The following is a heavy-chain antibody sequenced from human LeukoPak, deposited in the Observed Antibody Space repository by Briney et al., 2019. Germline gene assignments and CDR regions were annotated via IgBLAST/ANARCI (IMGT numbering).Heavy chain of an antibody. CDR2: IYYSGIT. J-gene: IGHJ6*02. V-gene: IGHV4-59*01. Sequence: SETLSLTCTVSGGSITSDYWSWIRQPPGKGLEWLGYIYYSGITNYNPSLESRVTISVDTSKNKFSLKLSSVTAADTAVYYCARVPVGATFYYGMDVWGQGTTVTVSS. CDR3: ARVPVGATFYYGMDV. CDR1: GGSITSDY. D-gene: IGHD1-26*01.